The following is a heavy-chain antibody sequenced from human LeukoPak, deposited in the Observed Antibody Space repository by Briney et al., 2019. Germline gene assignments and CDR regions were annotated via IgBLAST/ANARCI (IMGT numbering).Heavy chain of an antibody. CDR1: GFTFGSYA. Sequence: PGGSLRLSCAASGFTFGSYAMHWVRQAPGKGLEYVSAISSNGGSTYYANSVKGRFTISRDNSKNTLYLQMGSLRAEDMAVYYCARVSSSSSGPFDCWGQGTLVTVSS. CDR3: ARVSSSSSGPFDC. CDR2: ISSNGGST. J-gene: IGHJ4*02. D-gene: IGHD6-6*01. V-gene: IGHV3-64*01.